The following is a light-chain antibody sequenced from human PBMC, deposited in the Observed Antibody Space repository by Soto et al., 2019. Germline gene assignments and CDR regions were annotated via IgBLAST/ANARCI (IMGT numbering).Light chain of an antibody. CDR3: QQFVNSPYT. Sequence: EIVLPQSPGTLSLSPGERATLACRASQSVSSSYLAWYQQKPGQAPRLLIYGASSRATGIPDRFSGSGSGTDFTLTTSRLEPEDFAVYYCQQFVNSPYTFGQGTRLEIK. CDR2: GAS. V-gene: IGKV3-20*01. J-gene: IGKJ2*01. CDR1: QSVSSSY.